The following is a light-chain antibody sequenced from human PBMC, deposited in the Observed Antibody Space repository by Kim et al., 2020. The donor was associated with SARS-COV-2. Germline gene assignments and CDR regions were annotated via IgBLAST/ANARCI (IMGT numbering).Light chain of an antibody. J-gene: IGLJ3*02. CDR3: QSYDSSLSGWV. CDR1: TSNIGAGYD. CDR2: GNS. V-gene: IGLV1-40*01. Sequence: QKVTKACTASTSNIGAGYDVLWYQQLTGTAPNLLFYGNSHRPSGVPDRFSGSKSGTSASLAITGLQAEDEADYYCQSYDSSLSGWVFGGGTQLTVL.